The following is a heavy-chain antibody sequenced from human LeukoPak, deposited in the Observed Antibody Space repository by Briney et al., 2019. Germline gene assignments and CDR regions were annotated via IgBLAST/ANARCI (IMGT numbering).Heavy chain of an antibody. Sequence: PSETLSLTCAVHGPSFSGYYWNWIRQPPGKGLEWIGEINHGGGTRYNPSLKSRATISVDTSKKQFSLNLTSVTAADTAVYYCARGEDGTGDYRPTYFDSWGQGTLVTVSS. CDR3: ARGEDGTGDYRPTYFDS. V-gene: IGHV4-34*01. CDR2: INHGGGT. J-gene: IGHJ4*02. D-gene: IGHD4-17*01. CDR1: GPSFSGYY.